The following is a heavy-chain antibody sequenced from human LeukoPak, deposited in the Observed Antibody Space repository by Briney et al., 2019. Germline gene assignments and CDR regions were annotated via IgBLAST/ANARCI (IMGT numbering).Heavy chain of an antibody. CDR1: GFIFSSYT. J-gene: IGHJ4*02. Sequence: PGRSLRLPCAASGFIFSSYTMHWVRQAPGKGLEWVAVISYDENNKYYADSVQGRFTISRDNSKSTLSLQMNSLRADDTGVYYCARDDRWGQGTLVTVSS. CDR2: ISYDENNK. V-gene: IGHV3-30*04. CDR3: ARDDR.